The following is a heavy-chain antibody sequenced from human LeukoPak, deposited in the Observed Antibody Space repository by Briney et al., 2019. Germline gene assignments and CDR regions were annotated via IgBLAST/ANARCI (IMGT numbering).Heavy chain of an antibody. D-gene: IGHD6-13*01. CDR1: GFTFSSYA. Sequence: GGSLRLSCAASGFTFSSYAMHWVRQAPGKGLEWVAFIRYDGRNKYYADSVKGRFTISRDNSKNTLYLQMNSLRAEDTAVYYCARGRHSSWYYYNIDVSYFDYWGQGTLVTVSS. CDR3: ARGRHSSWYYYNIDVSYFDY. V-gene: IGHV3-30*14. CDR2: IRYDGRNK. J-gene: IGHJ4*02.